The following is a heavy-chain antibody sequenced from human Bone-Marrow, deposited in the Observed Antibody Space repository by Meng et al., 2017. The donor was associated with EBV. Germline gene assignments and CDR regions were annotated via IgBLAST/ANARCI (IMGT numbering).Heavy chain of an antibody. J-gene: IGHJ4*02. Sequence: LHLRSLGPRLVKPSETLSLTGTVSGGSISSSSYSWGWIRQPPGKGLEWIGSIYYSGSTYYNPSLKSRVTISVDTSKNQFSLKLSSVTAADTAVYYCAREGRYYYDSSGVDYWGQGTLVTVSS. CDR3: AREGRYYYDSSGVDY. CDR2: IYYSGST. V-gene: IGHV4-39*07. CDR1: GGSISSSSYS. D-gene: IGHD3-22*01.